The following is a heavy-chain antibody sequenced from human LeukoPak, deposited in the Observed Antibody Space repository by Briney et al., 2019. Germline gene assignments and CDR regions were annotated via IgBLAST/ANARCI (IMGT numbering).Heavy chain of an antibody. CDR3: ARDYYYDSSGSLNDAFDI. V-gene: IGHV4-59*12. D-gene: IGHD3-22*01. J-gene: IGHJ3*02. CDR1: GGSISSYY. Sequence: PSETLSLTCTVSGGSISSYYWSWIRQPPGKGLEWIGYIYYSGSTNYNPSLKSRVTMSVDTSKNQFSLRLSSVTAADTAVYYCARDYYYDSSGSLNDAFDIWGQGTMVTVSS. CDR2: IYYSGST.